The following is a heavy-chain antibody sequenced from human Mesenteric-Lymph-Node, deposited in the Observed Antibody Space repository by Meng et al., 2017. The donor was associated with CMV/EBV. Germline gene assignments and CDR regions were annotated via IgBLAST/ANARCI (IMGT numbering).Heavy chain of an antibody. V-gene: IGHV3-66*02. Sequence: GGSLRLSCAASGFTVSSNYMSWVRQAPGKGLEWVSVIYGGGSTYYADSVKGRFTISRDNSKNTLYLQMNSLRAEDTAVYYCAREWLLGYYGMDVWGQGTTVTVSS. CDR3: AREWLLGYYGMDV. J-gene: IGHJ6*02. CDR1: GFTVSSNY. CDR2: IYGGGST. D-gene: IGHD3-3*01.